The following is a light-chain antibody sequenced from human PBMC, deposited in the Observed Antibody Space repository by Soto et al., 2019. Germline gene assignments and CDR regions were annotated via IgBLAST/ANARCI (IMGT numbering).Light chain of an antibody. Sequence: TQCPGTLSLSPGERATLSCRASQTVRNNYLAWYQQKPGQAPRLLIYDASSRATGIPDRFSGGGSGTDFTLTISRLEPEDFAVYYCQQYGTSPPITFCQGARLEIK. CDR1: QTVRNNY. V-gene: IGKV3-20*01. CDR2: DAS. CDR3: QQYGTSPPIT. J-gene: IGKJ5*01.